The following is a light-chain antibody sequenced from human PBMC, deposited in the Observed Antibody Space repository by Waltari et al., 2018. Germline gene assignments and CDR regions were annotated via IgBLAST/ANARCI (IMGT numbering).Light chain of an antibody. Sequence: DIVMTQSPATLSVSPGERATLPCRASQSVTSNLAWYQHRPGQAPRLPIYGASTRPTGIPARFSGSGSGTEFTLTISGLQSDDFAVYYCQHYHTWPPKTFGQGTRVEIK. CDR1: QSVTSN. CDR2: GAS. J-gene: IGKJ1*01. CDR3: QHYHTWPPKT. V-gene: IGKV3-15*01.